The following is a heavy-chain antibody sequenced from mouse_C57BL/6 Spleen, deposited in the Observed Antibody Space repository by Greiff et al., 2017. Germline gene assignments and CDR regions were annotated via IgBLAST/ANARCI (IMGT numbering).Heavy chain of an antibody. CDR3: ASPVVAPYAMDY. CDR1: GYTFTSYW. Sequence: QVQLQQPGAELVKPGASVKLSCKASGYTFTSYWMHWVKQRPGRGLEWIGRVDPNSGGTKYNEKFKSKATLTVDKPSSTAYLRLSSLTSEDSAVYYCASPVVAPYAMDYWGQGTSVTVSS. D-gene: IGHD1-1*01. J-gene: IGHJ4*01. V-gene: IGHV1-72*01. CDR2: VDPNSGGT.